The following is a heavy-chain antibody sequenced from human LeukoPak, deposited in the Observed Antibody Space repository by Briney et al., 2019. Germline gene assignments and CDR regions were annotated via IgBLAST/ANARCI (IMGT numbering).Heavy chain of an antibody. CDR3: ARQYGPIDY. CDR2: IYYSGST. D-gene: IGHD4-17*01. J-gene: IGHJ4*02. Sequence: SETLSLTCTVSGGSISSYYWSWIRQPPGKGLEWIGYIYYSGSTNYNPSLKSRVTISVDTSKNQFSLKLYSVTAADTSVYYCARQYGPIDYWGQGTLVTVSS. CDR1: GGSISSYY. V-gene: IGHV4-59*08.